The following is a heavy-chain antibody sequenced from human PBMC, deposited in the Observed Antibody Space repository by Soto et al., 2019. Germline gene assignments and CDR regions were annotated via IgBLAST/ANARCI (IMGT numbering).Heavy chain of an antibody. D-gene: IGHD4-4*01. Sequence: SETLSLTCTVSGGSISSGDYYWSWIRQPPGKGLEWIGYIYYSGSTYYNPSLKGRVTISVDTSKNQFSLKLSSVTAADTAVYYCARDTTTACYYYGMDVWGQGTTVTVSS. CDR1: GGSISSGDYY. J-gene: IGHJ6*02. CDR2: IYYSGST. CDR3: ARDTTTACYYYGMDV. V-gene: IGHV4-30-4*01.